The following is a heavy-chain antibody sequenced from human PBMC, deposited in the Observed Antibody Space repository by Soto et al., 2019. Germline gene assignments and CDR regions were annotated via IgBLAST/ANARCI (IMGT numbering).Heavy chain of an antibody. CDR3: ARAARSGSYYSYYYYYYGMDV. CDR1: GGSISSYY. J-gene: IGHJ6*02. CDR2: IYTSGST. Sequence: QVQLQESGPGLVKPSETLSLTCTVSGGSISSYYWSWIRQPAGKGLEWIGRIYTSGSTNYNPSLKSRVTMSVDTSKNQFSLKLSSVTAADTAVYYCARAARSGSYYSYYYYYYGMDVWGQGTTVTVSS. V-gene: IGHV4-4*07. D-gene: IGHD1-26*01.